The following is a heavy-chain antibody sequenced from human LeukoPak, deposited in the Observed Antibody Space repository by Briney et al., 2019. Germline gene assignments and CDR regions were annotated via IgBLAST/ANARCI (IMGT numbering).Heavy chain of an antibody. J-gene: IGHJ2*01. CDR1: RXSITNYY. CDR2: IYYTGTT. CDR3: ARDNDSGWFVDL. D-gene: IGHD6-19*01. Sequence: SETLSLTCTVSRXSITNYYWNWIRQPPGKGLEWIGHIYYTGTTFYNPSLKSRVTISVDTTKNQVSLKLTSVTAADTAAYYCARDNDSGWFVDLWGRGTLVTVSS. V-gene: IGHV4-59*01.